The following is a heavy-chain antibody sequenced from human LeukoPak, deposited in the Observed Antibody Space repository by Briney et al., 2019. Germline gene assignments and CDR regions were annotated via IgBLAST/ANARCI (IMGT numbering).Heavy chain of an antibody. J-gene: IGHJ4*02. Sequence: SGTLSLTCAVYGGSFSGYDWSWIRQPPGKGLEWIGEINHSGSTNYNPSLKSRVTISADTSKNQFSLKLSSVTAADTAVYYCASPYDFWSGIGPFGYWGQGTLVTVSS. CDR1: GGSFSGYD. CDR2: INHSGST. CDR3: ASPYDFWSGIGPFGY. D-gene: IGHD3-3*01. V-gene: IGHV4-34*01.